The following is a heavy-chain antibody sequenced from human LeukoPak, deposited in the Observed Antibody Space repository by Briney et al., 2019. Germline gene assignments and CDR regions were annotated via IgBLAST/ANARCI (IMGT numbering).Heavy chain of an antibody. CDR3: ARCNSGGDCYSGYYFDY. Sequence: PVASVKVSCKASGGTFSSYAISWVRQAPGQGLEWMGGIIPIFGTANYAQKFQGRVTITADKSTSTAYMELSSLRSEDTAVYYCARCNSGGDCYSGYYFDYWGQGTLVTVSS. J-gene: IGHJ4*02. D-gene: IGHD2-21*02. V-gene: IGHV1-69*06. CDR1: GGTFSSYA. CDR2: IIPIFGTA.